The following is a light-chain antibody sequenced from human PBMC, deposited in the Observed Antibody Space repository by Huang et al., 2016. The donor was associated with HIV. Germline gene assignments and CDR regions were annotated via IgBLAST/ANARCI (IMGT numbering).Light chain of an antibody. CDR3: MEALQTPYT. CDR2: FGS. Sequence: DIVMIQSPLSLPVTPGEPASISCRSSQRLLHSNGYNYLDWYLQKPGQSPQLLIYFGSSRASGVPDRFSGGGSGTRISLNISRVEAEDAGIYYCMEALQTPYTFGQGTKLEI. CDR1: QRLLHSNGYNY. V-gene: IGKV2-28*01. J-gene: IGKJ2*01.